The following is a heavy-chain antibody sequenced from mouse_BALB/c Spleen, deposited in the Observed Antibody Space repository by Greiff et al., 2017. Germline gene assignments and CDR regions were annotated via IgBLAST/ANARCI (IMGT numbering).Heavy chain of an antibody. V-gene: IGHV2-9*02. CDR3: ARERGLRRDAMDY. Sequence: VQLQQSGPGLVAPSQSLSITCTVSGFSLTSYGVHWVRQPPGKGLEWLGVIWAGGSTNYNSALMSRLSISKDNSKSQVFLKMNSLQTDDTAMYYCARERGLRRDAMDYWGQGTSVTVSS. J-gene: IGHJ4*01. D-gene: IGHD2-4*01. CDR1: GFSLTSYG. CDR2: IWAGGST.